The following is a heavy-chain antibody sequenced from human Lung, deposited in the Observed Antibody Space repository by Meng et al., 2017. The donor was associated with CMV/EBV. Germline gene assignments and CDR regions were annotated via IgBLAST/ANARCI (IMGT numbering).Heavy chain of an antibody. CDR2: IKQDGSEK. J-gene: IGHJ5*02. Sequence: GEXXTISYEASGFTFSSYWMTWVRQAPGKGLEWVANIKQDGSEKFYVDSVKGRFTISRDNAKRSLYLQMSSLRAEDTALYYCGRDGWLWAPRFDPWGQGTLVTV. D-gene: IGHD5-12*01. CDR3: GRDGWLWAPRFDP. V-gene: IGHV3-7*01. CDR1: GFTFSSYW.